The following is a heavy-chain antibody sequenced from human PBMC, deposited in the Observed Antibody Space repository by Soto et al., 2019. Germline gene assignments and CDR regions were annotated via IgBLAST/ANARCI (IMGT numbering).Heavy chain of an antibody. CDR3: ATKGGGFYFVFDP. CDR2: ISSGGTTI. V-gene: IGHV3-11*01. J-gene: IGHJ5*02. Sequence: QVQLVESGGGFVKPGGSLRLSCAASGFTFSDYYMSWIRQAPGKGLEWVSYISSGGTTIYYADSVKGRFTISRDDAKNSLYLQRNSLRPEDMAVYFCATKGGGFYFVFDPWGQGTLVNVSS. D-gene: IGHD3-22*01. CDR1: GFTFSDYY.